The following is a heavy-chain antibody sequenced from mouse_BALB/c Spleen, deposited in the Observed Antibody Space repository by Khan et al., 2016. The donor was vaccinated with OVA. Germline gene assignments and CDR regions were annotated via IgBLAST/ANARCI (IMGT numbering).Heavy chain of an antibody. CDR1: GFTFSTYG. CDR3: ARLAYYYNSEGFAY. D-gene: IGHD1-1*01. Sequence: VQLKESGGDLVKPGGSLKLSCAASGFTFSTYGMSWVRQSPDRRLEWVATINTGGFYTYYPDIVKGRFTISRDNAKSTLYLQMSSLKSEDTAIYYCARLAYYYNSEGFAYWGQGTLVTVSA. CDR2: INTGGFYT. J-gene: IGHJ3*01. V-gene: IGHV5-6*01.